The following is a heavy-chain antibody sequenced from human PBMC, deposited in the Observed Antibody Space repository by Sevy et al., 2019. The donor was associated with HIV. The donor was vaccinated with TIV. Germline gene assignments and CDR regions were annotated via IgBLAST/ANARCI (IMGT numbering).Heavy chain of an antibody. CDR2: IWYDGSNK. CDR1: GFTFSSYG. J-gene: IGHJ3*02. V-gene: IGHV3-33*01. CDR3: AREAYGGNSRSAFDI. D-gene: IGHD4-17*01. Sequence: GGSLRLSCAASGFTFSSYGMHWVRQAPGKGLEWVAVIWYDGSNKYYADSVKGRFTISRDNSKNTLYLQMNSLRAEDTAVYYCAREAYGGNSRSAFDIWGQGTMVTVSS.